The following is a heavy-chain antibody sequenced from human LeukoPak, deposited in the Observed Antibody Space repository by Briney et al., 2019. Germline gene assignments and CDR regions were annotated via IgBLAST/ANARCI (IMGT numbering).Heavy chain of an antibody. CDR2: IYPGDSDT. V-gene: IGHV5-51*01. Sequence: GESLKISCKASGYTFTSYWIGWVRQMPGKGLEWMGIIYPGDSDTRYSPSFQGQVTISADKSISTAYLQWSSLKASDTAMYYCARPGETNTDPFDYWGQGTLVTVSS. D-gene: IGHD5-18*01. CDR3: ARPGETNTDPFDY. CDR1: GYTFTSYW. J-gene: IGHJ4*02.